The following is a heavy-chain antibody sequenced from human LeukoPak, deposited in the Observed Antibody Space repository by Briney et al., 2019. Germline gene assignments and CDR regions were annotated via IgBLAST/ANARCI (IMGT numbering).Heavy chain of an antibody. V-gene: IGHV3-7*04. CDR1: GFTFSSYW. CDR3: ARGTIAAAGYYFFDY. Sequence: GGSLRLSCAASGFTFSSYWMSWVRQAPGKGLEWVANIKQDGSEKYYVDSVKGRFTISRDNAKNSLYLQMNSLRAEDTAVYYCARGTIAAAGYYFFDYWGQGTQVTVSS. J-gene: IGHJ4*02. CDR2: IKQDGSEK. D-gene: IGHD6-13*01.